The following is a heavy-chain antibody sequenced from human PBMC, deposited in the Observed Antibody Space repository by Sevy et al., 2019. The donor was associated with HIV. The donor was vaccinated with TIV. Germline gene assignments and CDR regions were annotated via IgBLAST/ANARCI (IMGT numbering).Heavy chain of an antibody. Sequence: GGSLRLSCAASGFTFNLAWMSWVRQAPGKGLEWVGRIRSKPDGGTTDFAAPVKGRFTMSRDDSKYTLYLQMNSLKSEDTAMYYCATASGTYWGQGTLVTVSS. V-gene: IGHV3-15*01. CDR2: IRSKPDGGTT. J-gene: IGHJ4*02. D-gene: IGHD1-1*01. CDR3: ATASGTY. CDR1: GFTFNLAW.